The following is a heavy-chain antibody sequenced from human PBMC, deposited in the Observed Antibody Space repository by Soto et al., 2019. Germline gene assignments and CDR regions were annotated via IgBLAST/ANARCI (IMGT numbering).Heavy chain of an antibody. CDR3: AHRQEVYSYTPYHWFDP. J-gene: IGHJ5*02. V-gene: IGHV2-5*02. D-gene: IGHD1-20*01. CDR2: IYWDDDK. Sequence: QITLKESGPTLVKPTQTLTLTCTFSGFSLSTSGVGVGWIRQPQGKALEWLALIYWDDDKRYSPSLKSRLTITKDTAKNQVVLTMSNMDPVDTATYDCAHRQEVYSYTPYHWFDPWGQGTLVTVSS. CDR1: GFSLSTSGVG.